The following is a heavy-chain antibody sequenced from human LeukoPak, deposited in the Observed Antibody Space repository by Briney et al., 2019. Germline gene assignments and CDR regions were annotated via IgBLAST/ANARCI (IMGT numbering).Heavy chain of an antibody. J-gene: IGHJ5*02. CDR1: GFTFSSYA. Sequence: GGSLRLSCAASGFTFSSYAMGWVRQPPGKGLEWVSAISGSGGSTYYADSVKGRFTISRDNSKNTLYLQMNSLRAEDTAVYYCAKNEWLFRGFDPWGQGTLVTVSS. CDR3: AKNEWLFRGFDP. D-gene: IGHD3-3*01. CDR2: ISGSGGST. V-gene: IGHV3-23*01.